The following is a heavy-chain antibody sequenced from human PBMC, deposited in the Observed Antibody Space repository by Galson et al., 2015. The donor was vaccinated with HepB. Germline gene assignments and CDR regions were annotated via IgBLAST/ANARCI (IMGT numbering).Heavy chain of an antibody. V-gene: IGHV3-7*01. CDR2: IKQDGSDK. Sequence: SLRLSCAASGFTFSNYWMNWVRQAPGKGLEWLANIKQDGSDKNSVDSVKGRFTISRDNAKNSLYLQMNSLRAEDTAVYFCARGALHAFDIWGQGTMVAVSS. CDR1: GFTFSNYW. D-gene: IGHD2-21*02. CDR3: ARGALHAFDI. J-gene: IGHJ3*02.